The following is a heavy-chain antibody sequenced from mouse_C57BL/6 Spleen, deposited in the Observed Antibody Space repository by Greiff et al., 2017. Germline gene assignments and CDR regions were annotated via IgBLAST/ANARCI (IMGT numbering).Heavy chain of an antibody. CDR2: IYPGDGDT. Sequence: VQLQQSGAELVKPGASVKISCKASGYAFSSYWMNWVKQRPGQGLEWIGQIYPGDGDTNYNGKFKGKATLTADKSSSTAYMQLSSLTSEDSAVYFCARSRGSYYFDYWGQGTTLTVSS. CDR3: ARSRGSYYFDY. J-gene: IGHJ2*01. CDR1: GYAFSSYW. V-gene: IGHV1-80*01.